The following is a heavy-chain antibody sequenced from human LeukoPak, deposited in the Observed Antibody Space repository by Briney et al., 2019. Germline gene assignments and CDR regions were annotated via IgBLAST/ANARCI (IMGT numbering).Heavy chain of an antibody. CDR3: AKDRDDSGDYAFDY. CDR2: IGRSGDYT. Sequence: GGSVRLSCAASGFSFSGYVMSWVRQAPGKGLEWVSVIGRSGDYTHYADSVKGRFTISRDNSKNTLSLQMSSLRAEDTAIYYCAKDRDDSGDYAFDYWGQGVLVTVS. J-gene: IGHJ4*02. CDR1: GFSFSGYV. D-gene: IGHD4-17*01. V-gene: IGHV3-23*01.